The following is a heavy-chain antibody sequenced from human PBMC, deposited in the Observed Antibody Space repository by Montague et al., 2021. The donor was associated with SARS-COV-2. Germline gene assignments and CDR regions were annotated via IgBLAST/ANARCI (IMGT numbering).Heavy chain of an antibody. J-gene: IGHJ4*02. CDR3: ASEKRSSYFSDY. CDR2: VYFTGGT. D-gene: IGHD6-6*01. V-gene: IGHV4-61*01. CDR1: GGSVSSGSYY. Sequence: SETLSLTCTVSGGSVSSGSYYWSWIRQPPGKGLEWIGYVYFTGGTNYNPTLKRRVTISLDTSRNQFSLNFDSVTAADTAVYFCASEKRSSYFSDYWGQGIMVTVSS.